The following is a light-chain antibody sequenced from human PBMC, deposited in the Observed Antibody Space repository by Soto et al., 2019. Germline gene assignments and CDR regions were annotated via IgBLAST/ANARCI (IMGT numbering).Light chain of an antibody. J-gene: IGLJ1*01. V-gene: IGLV2-14*01. Sequence: QSVLTQPASVSGSPGQSITISCTVTRSDVGGYNYVSWYQQHPGKAPKLMIYEVSNRPSGVSNRSSGSKSGNTASLTISGLQAEDEADYYCSSYTSSTYYVFGTGTKVTVL. CDR1: RSDVGGYNY. CDR3: SSYTSSTYYV. CDR2: EVS.